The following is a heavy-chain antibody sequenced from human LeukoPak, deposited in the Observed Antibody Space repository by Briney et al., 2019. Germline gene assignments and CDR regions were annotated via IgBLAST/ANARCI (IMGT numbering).Heavy chain of an antibody. Sequence: SETLSLTCAAYGGSFSGYYWSWIRQPPGKGLEWIGEINHSGSTNYNPSLKSRVTISVDTSKNQFSLKLSSVTAADTAVYYCARGVDYXGXGSXSYYYYYMDVWGKGTTVTVSS. V-gene: IGHV4-34*01. CDR1: GGSFSGYY. CDR3: ARGVDYXGXGSXSYYYYYMDV. J-gene: IGHJ6*03. CDR2: INHSGST. D-gene: IGHD3-10*01.